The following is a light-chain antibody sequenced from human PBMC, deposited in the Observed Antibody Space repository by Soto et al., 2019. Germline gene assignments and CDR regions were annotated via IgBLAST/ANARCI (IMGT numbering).Light chain of an antibody. V-gene: IGKV3-20*01. CDR1: QTVSRSA. CDR3: QQYGNSPFT. J-gene: IGKJ4*01. Sequence: EVGLTQSPGTLYLSPGERATLSCRASQTVSRSALAWYQQKPGQAPRLLIYGASNRATGIPDRFSGSGSGTDFTLTISRLEPEDFEVYYCQQYGNSPFTFVGGTKVDIK. CDR2: GAS.